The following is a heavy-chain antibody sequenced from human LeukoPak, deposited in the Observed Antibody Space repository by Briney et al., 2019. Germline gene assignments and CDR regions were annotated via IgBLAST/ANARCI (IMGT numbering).Heavy chain of an antibody. CDR2: IHTSGDT. J-gene: IGHJ5*02. D-gene: IGHD4-17*01. V-gene: IGHV3-53*01. CDR3: IVFGDSNH. CDR1: GLTGSHNY. Sequence: GGSLRPSCAASGLTGSHNYVSWVRQAPGKGLEWVSAIHTSGDTCYADSVKGRSTISRDTSKNTLYLQINSLRVEDTAVYYRIVFGDSNHWGQGTLVTVSS.